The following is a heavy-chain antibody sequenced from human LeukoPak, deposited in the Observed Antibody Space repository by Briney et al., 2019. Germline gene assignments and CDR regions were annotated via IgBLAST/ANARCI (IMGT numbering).Heavy chain of an antibody. CDR3: ASRYYYDSSGLYYYMDV. CDR2: IYTSGST. D-gene: IGHD3-22*01. Sequence: SETLSLTCTVSGGSISSYYWSWIRQPAGKGLEWIGRIYTSGSTNYNPSLKSRVTMSVDTSKNQFSLKLSSVTAADTAVYYCASRYYYDSSGLYYYMDVWGKGTTVTVSS. CDR1: GGSISSYY. V-gene: IGHV4-4*07. J-gene: IGHJ6*03.